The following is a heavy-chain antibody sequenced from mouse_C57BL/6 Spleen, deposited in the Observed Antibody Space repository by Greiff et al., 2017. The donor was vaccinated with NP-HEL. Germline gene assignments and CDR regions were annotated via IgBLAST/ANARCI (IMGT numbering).Heavy chain of an antibody. D-gene: IGHD1-1*01. V-gene: IGHV2-5*01. CDR3: AKKVSSYDAMDY. Sequence: QVQLKESGPGLVQPSQSLSITCTVSGFSLTSYGVHWVRQSPGKGLEWLGGIWRGGSTDYNAAVMSRLRNTQYNSKSQVFFKMNSLQAYDTAIYYCAKKVSSYDAMDYWGQATSVTVSS. CDR1: GFSLTSYG. CDR2: IWRGGST. J-gene: IGHJ4*01.